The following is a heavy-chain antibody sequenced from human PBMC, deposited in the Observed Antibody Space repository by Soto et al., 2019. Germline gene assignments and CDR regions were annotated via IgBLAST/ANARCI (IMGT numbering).Heavy chain of an antibody. D-gene: IGHD3-3*01. CDR1: GGSISSGGYY. CDR3: AREGDFWSGYYVDY. V-gene: IGHV4-31*03. CDR2: IYYSGST. J-gene: IGHJ4*02. Sequence: SETLSLTCTVSGGSISSGGYYWSWIRQHPGKGLEWIGYIYYSGSTYYNPSLKSRVTISVDTSKNQFSLKLSSVTAADTAVYYCAREGDFWSGYYVDYWGQGTLVTVSS.